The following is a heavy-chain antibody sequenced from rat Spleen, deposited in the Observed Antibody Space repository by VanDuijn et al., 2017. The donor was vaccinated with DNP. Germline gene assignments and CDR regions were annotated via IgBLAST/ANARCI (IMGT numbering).Heavy chain of an antibody. CDR3: ARPDY. V-gene: IGHV5-7*01. CDR1: GFIISDYY. Sequence: EVQLVESGGGLVQPGRSLKLSCAASGFIISDYYMAWVRQAPTKGLEWVATISYDGSSASYRDSVKGRFTVSRDNARSTLYLQMDSLRSEDTATYYCARPDYWGQGVMVTVSS. CDR2: ISYDGSSA. J-gene: IGHJ2*01.